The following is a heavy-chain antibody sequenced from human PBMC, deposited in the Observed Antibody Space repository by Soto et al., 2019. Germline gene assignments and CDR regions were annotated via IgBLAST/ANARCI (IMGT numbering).Heavy chain of an antibody. J-gene: IGHJ6*02. CDR1: GGTFSSYA. V-gene: IGHV1-69*01. CDR2: IIPSFGTA. CDR3: ARVARSWYGLRPGDYYYGMDV. D-gene: IGHD6-13*01. Sequence: QVQLVQSGAEVKKPGSSVKVSCKASGGTFSSYAISWVRQAPGQGLEWMGGIIPSFGTANYAQKFQGRVTITADESTRTAYMEVSSLRSEETAVYYCARVARSWYGLRPGDYYYGMDVWGQGTTVTVSS.